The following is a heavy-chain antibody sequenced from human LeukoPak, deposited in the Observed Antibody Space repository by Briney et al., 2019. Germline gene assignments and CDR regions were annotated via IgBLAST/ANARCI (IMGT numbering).Heavy chain of an antibody. CDR1: GFTFSSYW. V-gene: IGHV3-7*03. D-gene: IGHD6-13*01. Sequence: GGSLRLSCAASGFTFSSYWMSWVRQAPGKGLEGVANIKQDGSEKYYVDSVKGRFTISRDNAKNSLYLQMNSLRAEDTAVYYCARVKHSSSWDVPGYYYGMDVWGKGTTVTVSS. CDR2: IKQDGSEK. J-gene: IGHJ6*04. CDR3: ARVKHSSSWDVPGYYYGMDV.